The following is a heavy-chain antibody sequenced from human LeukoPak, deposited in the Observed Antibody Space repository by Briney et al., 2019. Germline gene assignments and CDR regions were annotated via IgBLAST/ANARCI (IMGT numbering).Heavy chain of an antibody. V-gene: IGHV3-23*01. CDR1: GFTFSSYA. D-gene: IGHD6-19*01. Sequence: GGSLRLSCAASGFTFSSYAMSWVRQAPGKGLEWVSAISGSGGSTYYADSVKGRFTISRDNAKNPLYLQMNSLSAEDTAVYYCAKPAVAGTIPNWFDPWGQGTLVTVSS. CDR2: ISGSGGST. J-gene: IGHJ5*02. CDR3: AKPAVAGTIPNWFDP.